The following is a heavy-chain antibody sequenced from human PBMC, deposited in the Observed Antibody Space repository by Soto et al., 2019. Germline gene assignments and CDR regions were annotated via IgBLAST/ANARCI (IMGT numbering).Heavy chain of an antibody. CDR2: IYYTGST. CDR1: GGSISTTTHY. J-gene: IGHJ6*02. V-gene: IGHV4-39*07. CDR3: ARVDGVLSTWLQPPSGFLDF. Sequence: LSLTCTVSGGSISTTTHYWGWVRQPPGKGLEWIGNIYYTGSTNYNPSLKSRVTISVDTPKNQFSLKLSSVIAADTAVYYCARVDGVLSTWLQPPSGFLDFWGQGTTVTVSS. D-gene: IGHD2-8*01.